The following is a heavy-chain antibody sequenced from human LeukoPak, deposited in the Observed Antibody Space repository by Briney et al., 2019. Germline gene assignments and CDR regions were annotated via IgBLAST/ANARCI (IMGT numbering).Heavy chain of an antibody. D-gene: IGHD4-17*01. CDR2: ISISSDYI. CDR1: EFTFSSYS. J-gene: IGHJ3*02. Sequence: PGGSLRLSCAASEFTFSSYSMNWVRQAPGKGLEWVSSISISSDYIYYADSVRGRFTISRDNAKNSLYLQMNSLRAEDTAVYYCAREAAYGDCVEAFDIWGQGTMVTVSS. CDR3: AREAAYGDCVEAFDI. V-gene: IGHV3-21*01.